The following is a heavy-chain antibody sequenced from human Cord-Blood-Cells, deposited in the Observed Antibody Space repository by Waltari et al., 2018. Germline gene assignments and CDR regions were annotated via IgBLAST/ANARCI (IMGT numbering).Heavy chain of an antibody. CDR3: ARGNVLRFLEWLLPLDY. D-gene: IGHD3-3*01. CDR1: GGSIRSSSYY. J-gene: IGHJ4*02. V-gene: IGHV4-39*01. CDR2: IYYSGST. Sequence: QLQLQESGPGLVKPSETLSLTCTVSGGSIRSSSYYLGWLRQPPGKGLEWIGSIYYSGSTYYNPSLKSRVTISVDTSKNQFSLKLSSVTAADTAVYYCARGNVLRFLEWLLPLDYWGQGTLVTVSS.